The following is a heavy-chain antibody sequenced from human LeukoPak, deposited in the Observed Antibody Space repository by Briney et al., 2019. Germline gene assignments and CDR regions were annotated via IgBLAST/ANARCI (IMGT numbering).Heavy chain of an antibody. CDR2: IYYSGST. V-gene: IGHV4-39*01. CDR3: ARQEGSQSFDY. Sequence: PSETLSLTCTVSGGSISSSSYYWGWIRQHPENGLEWIGSIYYSGSTYYNPSLKSRVTISVDTSKNQFSLKLSSVTAADTAVYYCARQEGSQSFDYWGQGTLVTVSS. CDR1: GGSISSSSYY. J-gene: IGHJ4*02.